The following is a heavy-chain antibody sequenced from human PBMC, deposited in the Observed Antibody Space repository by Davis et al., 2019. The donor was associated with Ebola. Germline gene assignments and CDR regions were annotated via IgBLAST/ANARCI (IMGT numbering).Heavy chain of an antibody. Sequence: SETLSLTCTVSGGSIGSSSYYWGWIRQPPGKGLEWIGSIYYSGSTYYNPSLKSRVTISVDTSKNQFSLKLSSVTAADTAVYYCASLGDIVVVVAATHNWYFDLWGRGTLVTVSS. D-gene: IGHD2-15*01. J-gene: IGHJ2*01. CDR2: IYYSGST. V-gene: IGHV4-39*01. CDR3: ASLGDIVVVVAATHNWYFDL. CDR1: GGSIGSSSYY.